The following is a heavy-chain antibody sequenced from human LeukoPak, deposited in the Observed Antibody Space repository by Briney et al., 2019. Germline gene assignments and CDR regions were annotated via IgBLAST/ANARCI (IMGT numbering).Heavy chain of an antibody. CDR1: GGSISSGSYY. V-gene: IGHV4-61*02. J-gene: IGHJ6*03. Sequence: SETLSLACTVSGGSISSGSYYWSWIRQPAGKGLEWIGRIYTSGSTKYNPSLKSRVTISVDRSKNQFSLKLSSVTAADTAVYYCARTYCGGDCRGYYYHYYMDVWGKGTTVTISS. D-gene: IGHD2-21*02. CDR3: ARTYCGGDCRGYYYHYYMDV. CDR2: IYTSGST.